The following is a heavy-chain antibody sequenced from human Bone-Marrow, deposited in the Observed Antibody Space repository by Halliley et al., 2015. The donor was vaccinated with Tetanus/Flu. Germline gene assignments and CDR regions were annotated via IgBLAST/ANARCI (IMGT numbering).Heavy chain of an antibody. V-gene: IGHV3-53*04. CDR3: ASSDRPDIAVAGDY. CDR2: PYNGAPT. D-gene: IGHD6-19*01. Sequence: VSAPYNGAPTRYADPVQGRFPISRHNSKNTAYLQMNNLSPEDTAVYYCASSDRPDIAVAGDYWGQGTLVTVSS. J-gene: IGHJ4*02.